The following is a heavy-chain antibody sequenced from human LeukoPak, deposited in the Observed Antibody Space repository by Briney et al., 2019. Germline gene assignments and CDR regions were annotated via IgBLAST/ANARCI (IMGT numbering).Heavy chain of an antibody. CDR2: TYYSGTN. J-gene: IGHJ6*03. Sequence: SETLSLTCSVSGASISSHYWSWLRQPPGKGLEGFGYTYYSGTNNYNPSLKRRVTISLDTSKDQISLQLRSVAAADTAVYYCARDGPLTYFGGGYMDVWGRGTTVTVSS. V-gene: IGHV4-59*11. CDR1: GASISSHY. D-gene: IGHD3-3*01. CDR3: ARDGPLTYFGGGYMDV.